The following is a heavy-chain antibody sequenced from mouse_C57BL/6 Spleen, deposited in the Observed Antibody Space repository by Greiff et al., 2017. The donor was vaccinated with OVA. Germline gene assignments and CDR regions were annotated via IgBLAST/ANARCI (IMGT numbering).Heavy chain of an antibody. CDR2: IYPGGGYT. Sequence: QVQLQQSGAELVRPGTSVKMSCTASGYTFTNYWIGWAKQRPGHGLEWIGDIYPGGGYTNYNEKFKGKATLTADKSSSTAYMQFSSLTSEDSAIYYCARERGDDGDYYAMDYWGQGTSVTVSS. D-gene: IGHD2-12*01. CDR1: GYTFTNYW. J-gene: IGHJ4*01. CDR3: ARERGDDGDYYAMDY. V-gene: IGHV1-63*01.